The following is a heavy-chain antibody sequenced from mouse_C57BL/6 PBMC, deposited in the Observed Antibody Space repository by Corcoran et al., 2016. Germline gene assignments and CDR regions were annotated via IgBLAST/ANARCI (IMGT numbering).Heavy chain of an antibody. V-gene: IGHV1-26*01. J-gene: IGHJ4*01. D-gene: IGHD2-1*01. CDR2: INPNNGGT. CDR1: GYTFTDYY. CDR3: ARGDAIYFLMDY. Sequence: EVQLQQSGPELVKPGASVKISCKASGYTFTDYYMNWVKQSHGKSLEWIGDINPNNGGTSYNQKFKGKATLTVDKSSSKAYMELRSLTSEDSAVYYCARGDAIYFLMDYWGQGTSVTVSS.